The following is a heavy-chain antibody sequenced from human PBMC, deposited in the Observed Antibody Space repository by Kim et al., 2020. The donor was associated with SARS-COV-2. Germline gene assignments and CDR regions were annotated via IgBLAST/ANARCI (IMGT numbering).Heavy chain of an antibody. D-gene: IGHD5-12*01. CDR3: ARMDGYNYPFDY. Sequence: YSPTFQGQVTISADKSISTAYLQWSSLKASDTAMYYCARMDGYNYPFDYWGQGTLVTVSS. V-gene: IGHV5-51*01. J-gene: IGHJ4*02.